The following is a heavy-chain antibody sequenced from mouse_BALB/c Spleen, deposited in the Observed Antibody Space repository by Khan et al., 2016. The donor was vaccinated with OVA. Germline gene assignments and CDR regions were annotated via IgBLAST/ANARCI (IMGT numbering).Heavy chain of an antibody. V-gene: IGHV5-12-2*01. Sequence: EVELVESGGGLVQPGGSLKLSCAASGFTFSSYTMSWVRQTPEKRLEWVAFISYGGSDTYYPDTLKGRFTISRDNANNTLYLQMRSLKSEDTAMYYCARPSTMEYDYVREYWGQGTSVTGSS. D-gene: IGHD2-1*01. CDR1: GFTFSSYT. CDR3: ARPSTMEYDYVREY. J-gene: IGHJ4*01. CDR2: ISYGGSDT.